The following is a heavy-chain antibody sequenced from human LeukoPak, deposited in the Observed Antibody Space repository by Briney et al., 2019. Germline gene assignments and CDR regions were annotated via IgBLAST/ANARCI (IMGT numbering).Heavy chain of an antibody. V-gene: IGHV1-69*13. CDR3: ARVGRRSGSYSYAFDI. J-gene: IGHJ3*02. CDR2: IITIFGTA. CDR1: GGTFSSYA. Sequence: GASVTVSFTASGGTFSSYAISWVRQAPGQGLEWMGGIITIFGTANYAQKFQGRVTITADESTSTAYMELSSLRSEDTAVYYCARVGRRSGSYSYAFDIWGQGTMVTVSS. D-gene: IGHD3-10*01.